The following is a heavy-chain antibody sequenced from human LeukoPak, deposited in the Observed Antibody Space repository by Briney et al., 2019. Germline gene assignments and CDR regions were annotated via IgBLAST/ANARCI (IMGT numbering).Heavy chain of an antibody. Sequence: ASVKVSFKASGYTFTGYYMHWVRQAPGQGLEWMGWINPNSGGTNYAQKFQGRVTMTRDTSISTAYMELSRLRSDDTAVYYCAREKSIAAAEYFDYWGQGTLVTVSS. CDR1: GYTFTGYY. V-gene: IGHV1-2*02. J-gene: IGHJ4*02. D-gene: IGHD6-13*01. CDR3: AREKSIAAAEYFDY. CDR2: INPNSGGT.